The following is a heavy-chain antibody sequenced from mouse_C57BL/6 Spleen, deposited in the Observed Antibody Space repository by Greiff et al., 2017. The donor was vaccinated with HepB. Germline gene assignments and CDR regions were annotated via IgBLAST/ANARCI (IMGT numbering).Heavy chain of an antibody. J-gene: IGHJ1*03. CDR2: IYPGSGST. CDR3: ASRGTTVVANWYFDV. Sequence: VQLQQPGAELVKPGASVKMSCKASGYTFTSYWITWVKQRPGQGLEWIGDIYPGSGSTNYNEKFKSKATLTVDKSSSTAYMQLSSLTSEDSAVYYCASRGTTVVANWYFDVWGTGTTVTVSS. CDR1: GYTFTSYW. D-gene: IGHD1-1*01. V-gene: IGHV1-55*01.